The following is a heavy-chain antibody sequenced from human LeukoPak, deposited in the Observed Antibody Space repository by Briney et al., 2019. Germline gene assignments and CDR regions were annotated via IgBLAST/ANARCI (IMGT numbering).Heavy chain of an antibody. Sequence: ASVKVSCKASGYTFTGYYMHWVRQAPGQGLEWMGWINPNSGGTNYAQKFQGRVTMTRDTSISTAYMELSRLRSDDTAVYYCARRRGNGWYYFDYWGQGTLVTVSS. V-gene: IGHV1-2*02. CDR3: ARRRGNGWYYFDY. J-gene: IGHJ4*02. CDR2: INPNSGGT. CDR1: GYTFTGYY. D-gene: IGHD6-19*01.